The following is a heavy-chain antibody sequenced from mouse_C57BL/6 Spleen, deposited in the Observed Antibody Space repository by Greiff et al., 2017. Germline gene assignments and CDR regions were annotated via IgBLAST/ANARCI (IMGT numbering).Heavy chain of an antibody. D-gene: IGHD3-2*02. CDR2: INPNNGGT. V-gene: IGHV1-18*01. Sequence: EVQLQQSGPELVKPGASVKIPCKASGYTFTDYNMDWVKQSHGKSLEWIGDINPNNGGTIYNQKFKGKATLTVDKSSSTAYLALRSLTAEAPAVYYCARSELRLRDYAMDYWGQGTSVTVSS. CDR1: GYTFTDYN. J-gene: IGHJ4*01. CDR3: ARSELRLRDYAMDY.